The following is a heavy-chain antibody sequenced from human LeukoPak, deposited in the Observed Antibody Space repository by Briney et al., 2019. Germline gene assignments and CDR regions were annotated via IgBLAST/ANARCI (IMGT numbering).Heavy chain of an antibody. J-gene: IGHJ6*03. V-gene: IGHV4-38-2*02. CDR1: GYSISRGYY. CDR3: ARVVSIFYYYYLDV. Sequence: SETLSLTCTVSGYSISRGYYWGWIRPPPGKGLEWIGSIDHSGSTYYNPSLKSRVTISVDTSKNQFSLKLSSVTAADTAVYYCARVVSIFYYYYLDVWGKGTTVTVSS. D-gene: IGHD2-2*01. CDR2: IDHSGST.